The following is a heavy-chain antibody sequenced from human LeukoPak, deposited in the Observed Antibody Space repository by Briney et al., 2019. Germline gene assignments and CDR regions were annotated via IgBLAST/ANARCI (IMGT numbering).Heavy chain of an antibody. Sequence: GGSLRLSCAASGFTFSSYAMSWVRQAPGKGLEWVSGISSSGGSTVYADSVKGRFTISRDNFRNTVFLQMNSLRAEDTAVYYCAKERGDGYKWLDYWGQEPWSPSPQ. CDR1: GFTFSSYA. V-gene: IGHV3-23*01. CDR3: AKERGDGYKWLDY. D-gene: IGHD5-24*01. CDR2: ISSSGGST. J-gene: IGHJ5*01.